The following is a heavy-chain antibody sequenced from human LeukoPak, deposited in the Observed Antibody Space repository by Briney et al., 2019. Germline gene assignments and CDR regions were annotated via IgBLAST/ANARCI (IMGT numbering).Heavy chain of an antibody. CDR3: ARYYYDCSGYPGSFDI. V-gene: IGHV1-2*06. CDR1: GYTFTGYY. D-gene: IGHD3-22*01. Sequence: ASVKVSCKASGYTFTGYYMHWVGQAPGQGVEGMGRINPNSGVSNYALKFQCSVTMTSDTSIITAYMKLSRLRSDDTSVYYCARYYYDCSGYPGSFDIWGQGTMVTVSS. CDR2: INPNSGVS. J-gene: IGHJ3*02.